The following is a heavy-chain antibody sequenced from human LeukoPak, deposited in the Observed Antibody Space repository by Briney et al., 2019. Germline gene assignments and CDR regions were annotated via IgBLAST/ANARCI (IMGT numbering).Heavy chain of an antibody. V-gene: IGHV3-21*01. CDR2: IHSSSGSI. CDR3: ARDLAWDAFDI. Sequence: GGSLRLSCAASGFNFTNCNMNWVRQAPGKGLEWVSSIHSSSGSIYYADSLKGRFTISRDNAKNSLYLQMNSLRAEDTAAYYCARDLAWDAFDIWGQGTMVTVSS. CDR1: GFNFTNCN. J-gene: IGHJ3*02.